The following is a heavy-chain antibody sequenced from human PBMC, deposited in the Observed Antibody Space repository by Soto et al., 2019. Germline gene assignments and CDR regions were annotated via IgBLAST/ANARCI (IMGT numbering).Heavy chain of an antibody. CDR2: TSHSGST. Sequence: SETLSLTCAVYGGSFIGYYWSWIRQPPGKGLEWIGDTSHSGSTNYNPSLKSRVTISVDTSKNQFSLKLSSVAAADTAVYFCAKTYGDYAVDYWGQGTLVTVSS. CDR1: GGSFIGYY. D-gene: IGHD4-17*01. CDR3: AKTYGDYAVDY. V-gene: IGHV4-34*01. J-gene: IGHJ4*02.